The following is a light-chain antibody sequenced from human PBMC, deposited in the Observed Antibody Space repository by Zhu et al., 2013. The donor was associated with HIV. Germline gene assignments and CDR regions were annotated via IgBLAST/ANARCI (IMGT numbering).Light chain of an antibody. V-gene: IGKV3-20*01. CDR2: DAS. CDR1: QSISRTY. CDR3: QQYGTSPLT. J-gene: IGKJ4*01. Sequence: EIVLTQSPGTLSLSPGERATLSCRASQSISRTYLAWYQQKPGQAPRLLIYDASSRATGIPDRFSGSGSGTDFTLTISRLEPEDFAVYYCQQYGTSPLTFGGGTKVE.